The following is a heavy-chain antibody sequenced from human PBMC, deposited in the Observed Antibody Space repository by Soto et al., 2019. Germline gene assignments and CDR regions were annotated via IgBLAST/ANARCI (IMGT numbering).Heavy chain of an antibody. D-gene: IGHD2-2*01. V-gene: IGHV1-8*01. CDR2: MNPNSGNT. CDR1: GYTFTSYD. CDR3: AIPNKTKYCSSTSCRIGVFDD. Sequence: ASVKVSCKASGYTFTSYDINWVRQATGQGLEWMGWMNPNSGNTGYAQKFQGRVTMTRNTSISTAYMELSSLRSEDTAVYYCAIPNKTKYCSSTSCRIGVFDDWGQGTLVTVSS. J-gene: IGHJ4*02.